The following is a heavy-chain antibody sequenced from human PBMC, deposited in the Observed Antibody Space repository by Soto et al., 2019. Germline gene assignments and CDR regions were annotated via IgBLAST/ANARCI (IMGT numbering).Heavy chain of an antibody. CDR1: GFTFGDYA. V-gene: IGHV3-49*04. J-gene: IGHJ6*02. D-gene: IGHD6-19*01. Sequence: GGSLRLSCTASGFTFGDYAMSWVRQAPGKGLEWVGFIRSKAYGGTTEYAASVKGRFTISRDDSKSIAYLQMNSLKTEDTAVYYCTRDQYSSGWYAIGYTYYGMDVWGQGTTVTVSS. CDR2: IRSKAYGGTT. CDR3: TRDQYSSGWYAIGYTYYGMDV.